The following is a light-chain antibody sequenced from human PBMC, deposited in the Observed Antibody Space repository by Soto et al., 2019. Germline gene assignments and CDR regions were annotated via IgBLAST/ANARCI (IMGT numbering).Light chain of an antibody. Sequence: EIVLTQSTGTLSLSPGERATLSCRASQSVSSSYLAWYQQKPGQAPRLLIYGASSTATGIPDRFSGSGSGTDFPLTISRLEPEAFATYYCQQYGSSGTFGQGTKVDIK. J-gene: IGKJ1*01. CDR3: QQYGSSGT. CDR1: QSVSSSY. CDR2: GAS. V-gene: IGKV3-20*01.